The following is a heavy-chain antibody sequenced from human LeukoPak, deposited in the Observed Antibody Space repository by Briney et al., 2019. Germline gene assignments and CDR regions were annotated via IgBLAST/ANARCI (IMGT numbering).Heavy chain of an antibody. CDR2: ISAYNGNT. Sequence: GASVKVSCKASGGTFSSYAISWVRQAPGQGLEWMGWISAYNGNTNYAQKLQGRVTMTTDTSTSTAYMELRSLRSDDTAVYYCARGEPIYGDLDYWGQGTLVTVSS. V-gene: IGHV1-18*01. J-gene: IGHJ4*02. CDR3: ARGEPIYGDLDY. D-gene: IGHD4-17*01. CDR1: GGTFSSYA.